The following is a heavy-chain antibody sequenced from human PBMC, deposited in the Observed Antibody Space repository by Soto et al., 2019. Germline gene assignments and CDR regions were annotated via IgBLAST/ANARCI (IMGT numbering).Heavy chain of an antibody. Sequence: SSVKVSCKASGGTFSSYAISWVRQAPGQGLEWMGGIIPIFGTANYAQKFQGRVTITADESTSTAYMELSSLRSEDTAVYYCARDQPAAISRWFDPWGQGTLVTVSS. CDR3: ARDQPAAISRWFDP. J-gene: IGHJ5*02. CDR1: GGTFSSYA. D-gene: IGHD2-2*01. CDR2: IIPIFGTA. V-gene: IGHV1-69*01.